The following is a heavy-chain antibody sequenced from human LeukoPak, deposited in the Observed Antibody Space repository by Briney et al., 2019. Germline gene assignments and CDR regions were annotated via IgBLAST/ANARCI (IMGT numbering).Heavy chain of an antibody. D-gene: IGHD4-23*01. CDR1: GLSFSDSY. CDR3: SIGPRSLPY. CDR2: ISGMGHDI. J-gene: IGHJ4*01. Sequence: GGSLRLSCVVSGLSFSDSYMTWIRQTPGMGLESLAYISGMGHDIYYADSVKGRFTISRDNAKNSLYLQMNSLRPEDTALYYCSIGPRSLPYWGPGTLVTVSS. V-gene: IGHV3-11*01.